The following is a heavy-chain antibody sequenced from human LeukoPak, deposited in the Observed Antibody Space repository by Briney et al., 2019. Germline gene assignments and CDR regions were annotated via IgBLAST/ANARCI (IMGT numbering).Heavy chain of an antibody. D-gene: IGHD1-26*01. V-gene: IGHV4-34*01. CDR2: INHSGST. Sequence: SETLSLTCAVYGGSFSGYYWSWIRQPPGKGLEWIGEINHSGSTNYNPSLKSRVTISVDTSKNQFSLKLSSVTAADTAVYYCASGDWWELLHYWGQGTLVTVSS. CDR1: GGSFSGYY. CDR3: ASGDWWELLHY. J-gene: IGHJ4*02.